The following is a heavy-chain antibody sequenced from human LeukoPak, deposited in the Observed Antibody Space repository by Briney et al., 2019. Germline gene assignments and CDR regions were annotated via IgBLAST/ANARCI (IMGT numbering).Heavy chain of an antibody. D-gene: IGHD3-22*01. Sequence: ASVKVSCKASGGTFSSYAISWVRQAPGQGLEWMGIINPSGGSTSYAQKFQGRVTMTRDTSTSTVYMELSSLRSEDTAVYYCARQRVPYYDSSGYRPANYYYYGMDVWGQGTTVTVSS. CDR1: GGTFSSYA. CDR2: INPSGGST. J-gene: IGHJ6*02. CDR3: ARQRVPYYDSSGYRPANYYYYGMDV. V-gene: IGHV1-46*01.